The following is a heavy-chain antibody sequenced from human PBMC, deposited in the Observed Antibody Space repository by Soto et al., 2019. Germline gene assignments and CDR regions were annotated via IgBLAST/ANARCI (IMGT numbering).Heavy chain of an antibody. D-gene: IGHD1-26*01. Sequence: EVQLVESGGGLVQPGGSLRLSCAASGFTFSNYYMDWVRQVPGKGLEWVGRSRNKVNSYNTEYAASVKGRFSIPRDDSRDSMYLQMNRLKTEDTAAYYCARDSGGSYDYWGQGALVIVSS. CDR3: ARDSGGSYDY. J-gene: IGHJ4*02. CDR2: SRNKVNSYNT. V-gene: IGHV3-72*01. CDR1: GFTFSNYY.